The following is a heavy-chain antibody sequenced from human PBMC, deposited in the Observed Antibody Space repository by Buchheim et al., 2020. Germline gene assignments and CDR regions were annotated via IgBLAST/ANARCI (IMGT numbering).Heavy chain of an antibody. V-gene: IGHV3-7*04. CDR2: IKQEGSEK. Sequence: EVQLVESGGGLVQPGGSLRLSCAASGFTFSSYWMSWVRQAPGKGLEWVANIKQEGSEKYYVDSVKGRFTISRDKDKTSRDLQMNSLRAEDTAVYYCARDAVAVDYWGQGTL. D-gene: IGHD6-19*01. CDR3: ARDAVAVDY. CDR1: GFTFSSYW. J-gene: IGHJ4*02.